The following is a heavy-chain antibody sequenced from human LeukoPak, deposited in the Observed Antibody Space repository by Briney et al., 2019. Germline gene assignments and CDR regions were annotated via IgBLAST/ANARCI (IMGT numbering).Heavy chain of an antibody. V-gene: IGHV4-59*11. CDR2: IYYSGST. CDR3: ARGDTIFGVVTQFDY. CDR1: GGSISSHY. Sequence: SETLSLTCTVSGGSISSHYWSWIRQPPGKGLEWIGYIYYSGSTDYNPSLKSRVTISVDTSKNQFSLKLSSVTAADTAVYYCARGDTIFGVVTQFDYWGQGTLVTVSS. D-gene: IGHD3-3*01. J-gene: IGHJ4*02.